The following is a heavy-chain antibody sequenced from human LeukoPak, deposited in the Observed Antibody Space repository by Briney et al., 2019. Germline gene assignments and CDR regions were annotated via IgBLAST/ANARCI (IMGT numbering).Heavy chain of an antibody. J-gene: IGHJ5*02. V-gene: IGHV3-23*01. CDR2: LTDSGDAT. Sequence: GGPLRLSCAVSGFNFSHYAMSWVRQAPGTGLEWLGSLTDSGDATYYADSVKGRLTISRDNSNSTLYLHISGLRDEDTAVYYCARGYSHNSGGWLDPWGQGTLVTVSS. CDR1: GFNFSHYA. D-gene: IGHD5-12*01. CDR3: ARGYSHNSGGWLDP.